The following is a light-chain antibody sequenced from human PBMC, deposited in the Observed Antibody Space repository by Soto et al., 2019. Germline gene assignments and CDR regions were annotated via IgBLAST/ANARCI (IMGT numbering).Light chain of an antibody. Sequence: QSVLTQPASVSGSPGQSITISCSGSSGDVGNYDLVSWYQQIPGKAPQLMIFEVSRRPSRVSDRFSGSKSGNTASLTISGLQAEDEGDFYCSSYAGSNNWVFGGGTKLTVL. CDR1: SGDVGNYDL. CDR2: EVS. V-gene: IGLV2-23*02. CDR3: SSYAGSNNWV. J-gene: IGLJ3*02.